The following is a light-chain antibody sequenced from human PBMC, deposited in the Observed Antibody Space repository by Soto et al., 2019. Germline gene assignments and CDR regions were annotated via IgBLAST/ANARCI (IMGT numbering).Light chain of an antibody. J-gene: IGLJ1*01. CDR2: EVS. Sequence: QSVLSQPASVSGSPGQSITISCTVTSSDVGGYNYVSWYQQHPGKAPKLMIYEVSNRPSGVSNRFSGSKSGNTASLTISGLQAEDEADYYCSSYTSSSTLLVFGTGTKVTV. CDR1: SSDVGGYNY. CDR3: SSYTSSSTLLV. V-gene: IGLV2-14*01.